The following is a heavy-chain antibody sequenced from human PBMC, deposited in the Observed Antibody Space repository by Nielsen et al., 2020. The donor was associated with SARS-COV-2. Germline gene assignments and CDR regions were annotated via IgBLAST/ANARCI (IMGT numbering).Heavy chain of an antibody. Sequence: SETLSLTCTVSGGSVSSGSYYWSWIRQPPGKGLEWIGYIYYSGSTNYNPSLKSRVIISVDTSKNQFSLKLSSVTPADTAVYYCARDYFGDYLDGFDVWGQGTMVTVSS. CDR3: ARDYFGDYLDGFDV. CDR1: GGSVSSGSYY. D-gene: IGHD4-17*01. CDR2: IYYSGST. V-gene: IGHV4-61*01. J-gene: IGHJ3*01.